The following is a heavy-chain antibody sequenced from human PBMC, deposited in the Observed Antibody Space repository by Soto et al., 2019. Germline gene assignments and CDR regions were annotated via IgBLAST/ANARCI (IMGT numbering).Heavy chain of an antibody. D-gene: IGHD5-18*01. CDR2: INPNSGGT. Sequence: ASVKGYYKASGYTFTGYYMHWVRQAPGQGLEWMGWINPNSGGTNYAQKFQGWVTMTRDTSISTAYMELSRLRSEDTAVYYCARVDAAMVRGVDYWGQGTLVTVSA. CDR1: GYTFTGYY. V-gene: IGHV1-2*04. CDR3: ARVDAAMVRGVDY. J-gene: IGHJ4*02.